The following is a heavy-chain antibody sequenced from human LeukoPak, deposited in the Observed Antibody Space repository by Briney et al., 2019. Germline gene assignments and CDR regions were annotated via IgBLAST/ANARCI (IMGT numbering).Heavy chain of an antibody. Sequence: PGGSLRLSCAASGLTFSRYAMSWVRQAPGKGLEWVSAISGSGGSTYYADSVKGRFTISRDNSKNTLYLQMNSLRAEDTTVYYCAKSHLLRYFDWSKNYWGQGTLVTVSS. D-gene: IGHD3-9*01. V-gene: IGHV3-23*01. CDR3: AKSHLLRYFDWSKNY. CDR1: GLTFSRYA. CDR2: ISGSGGST. J-gene: IGHJ4*02.